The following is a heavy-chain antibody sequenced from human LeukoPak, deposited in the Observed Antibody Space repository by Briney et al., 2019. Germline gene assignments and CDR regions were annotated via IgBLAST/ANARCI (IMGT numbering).Heavy chain of an antibody. Sequence: SETLSLTCTVSGGSISSSSYYWDWIRQPPGKGLEWIGSIYYSGSTYYNPSLKSRVTISVDTSKNQFSLKLSSVTAADTAVYYCARVRRYCSGGSCYSAFDIWGQGTMVTVSS. D-gene: IGHD2-15*01. V-gene: IGHV4-39*07. CDR2: IYYSGST. CDR3: ARVRRYCSGGSCYSAFDI. J-gene: IGHJ3*02. CDR1: GGSISSSSYY.